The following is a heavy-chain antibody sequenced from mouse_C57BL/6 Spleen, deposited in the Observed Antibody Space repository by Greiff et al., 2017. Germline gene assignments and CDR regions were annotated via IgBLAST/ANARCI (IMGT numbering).Heavy chain of an antibody. CDR2: INPSTGGT. CDR3: ARRGFYYSNPYWYFDV. D-gene: IGHD2-5*01. V-gene: IGHV1-42*01. Sequence: EVQLQQSGPELVKPGASVKISCKASGYSFTGYYMNWVKQSPEKSLEWIGEINPSTGGTTYNQKFKAKATLTVDKSSSTAYMQLKSLTSEDSAVYYCARRGFYYSNPYWYFDVWGTGTTVTVSS. J-gene: IGHJ1*03. CDR1: GYSFTGYY.